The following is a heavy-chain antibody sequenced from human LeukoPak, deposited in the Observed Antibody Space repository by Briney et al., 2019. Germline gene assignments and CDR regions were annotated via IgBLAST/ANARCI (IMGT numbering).Heavy chain of an antibody. V-gene: IGHV4-34*01. CDR3: ASVGFGEPPTG. D-gene: IGHD3-10*01. CDR2: INHIGST. J-gene: IGHJ4*02. CDR1: GGSFSGYY. Sequence: SETLSLTCAVYGGSFSGYYWSWIRQPPGKGLEWLGEINHIGSTNYNPSLKSRVTISVDTSKNQFSLKLSSVTAADTAVYYCASVGFGEPPTGWGQGTLVTVSS.